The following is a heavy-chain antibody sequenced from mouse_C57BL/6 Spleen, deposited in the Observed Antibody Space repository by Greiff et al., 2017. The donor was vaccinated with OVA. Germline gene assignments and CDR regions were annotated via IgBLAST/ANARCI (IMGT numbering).Heavy chain of an antibody. CDR1: GFSFTSHG. CDR3: AKKSPKDYAMDY. V-gene: IGHV2-5*01. J-gene: IGHJ4*01. CDR2: IWRGEST. Sequence: VKLMESGPGLVQPSQSLSIICTVSGFSFTSHGVHWVRPSSGKGLEWVGVIWRGESTDYNAAFMSRLSITKDNSKSQVFFKMNSLQADDTAIYYCAKKSPKDYAMDYWGQGTSVTVSS.